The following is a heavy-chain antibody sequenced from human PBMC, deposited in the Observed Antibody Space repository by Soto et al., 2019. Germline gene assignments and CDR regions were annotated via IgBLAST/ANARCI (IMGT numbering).Heavy chain of an antibody. CDR2: IKGDGSAK. D-gene: IGHD6-25*01. CDR1: GFTFGNYW. V-gene: IGHV3-7*05. J-gene: IGHJ3*02. Sequence: EVQLVESGGGLVQPGGSLRLSCAASGFTFGNYWMTWVRQAPGKGLEWVANIKGDGSAKSYLDSVRGRFTVSRDNAENSLFLQMNILRAEDTALSYCERNVSPGSSGYYLVDFDIWGQGTMVTVS. CDR3: ERNVSPGSSGYYLVDFDI.